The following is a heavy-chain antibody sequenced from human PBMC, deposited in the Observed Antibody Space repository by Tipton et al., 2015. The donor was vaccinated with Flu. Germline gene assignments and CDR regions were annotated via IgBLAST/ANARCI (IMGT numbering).Heavy chain of an antibody. CDR2: IYYSGNP. CDR3: ARRDYSNYVSEPKNWFDP. Sequence: TLSLTCTVSGGSMSSYYWSWIRQPPGKGLEWIGNIYYSGNPNYGPSLRSRVTISVDMSQNHFSLRLTSVTAADTAVYYCARRDYSNYVSEPKNWFDPWGQGTLVTVSS. J-gene: IGHJ5*02. D-gene: IGHD4-11*01. CDR1: GGSMSSYY. V-gene: IGHV4-59*08.